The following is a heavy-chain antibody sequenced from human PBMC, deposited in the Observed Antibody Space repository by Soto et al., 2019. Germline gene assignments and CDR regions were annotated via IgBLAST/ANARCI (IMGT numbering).Heavy chain of an antibody. CDR3: AREAFGVQAIWFDP. V-gene: IGHV1-18*01. CDR1: GYIFTTYS. J-gene: IGHJ5*02. D-gene: IGHD3-10*01. Sequence: QIQLVQSGSEVRMPGASVKVSCKASGYIFTTYSITWVRQAPGQGLEWMGWVSASNGKTNYAQKFEDRVTMTTDTSTTTAYMELRRLRSDDTAVYYCAREAFGVQAIWFDPWGQGTLVTVSS. CDR2: VSASNGKT.